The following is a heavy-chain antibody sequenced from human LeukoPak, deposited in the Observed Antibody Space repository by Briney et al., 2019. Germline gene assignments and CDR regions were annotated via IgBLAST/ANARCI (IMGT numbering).Heavy chain of an antibody. D-gene: IGHD3-10*01. Sequence: SVTVSFKASGGTFSIYAISWVRQAPGQGREWMGGIISIFGIANYAQKFQGRVTLTADESTSTAYMELSSLRSDDTAVYYCARADYYGSGSYYSWFDPWGQGTLVTVSS. CDR1: GGTFSIYA. CDR3: ARADYYGSGSYYSWFDP. V-gene: IGHV1-69*13. J-gene: IGHJ5*02. CDR2: IISIFGIA.